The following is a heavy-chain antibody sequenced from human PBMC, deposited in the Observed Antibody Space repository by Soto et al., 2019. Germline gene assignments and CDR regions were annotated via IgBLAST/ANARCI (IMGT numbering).Heavy chain of an antibody. V-gene: IGHV3-11*01. Sequence: KGLEWVSYISSSGSTIYYADSVKGQFTISRDNAKNSLYLQMNSLRAEDTAVYYCARGQYYYDSSGYPGYWGQGTLVTVSS. CDR2: ISSSGSTI. CDR3: ARGQYYYDSSGYPGY. J-gene: IGHJ4*02. D-gene: IGHD3-22*01.